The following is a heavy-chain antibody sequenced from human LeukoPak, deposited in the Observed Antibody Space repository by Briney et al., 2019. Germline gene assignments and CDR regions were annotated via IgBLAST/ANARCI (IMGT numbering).Heavy chain of an antibody. CDR2: ISGSGGST. Sequence: GGSLRLSCAASGFTFSSYAMSWVRQAPGKGLEWVSAISGSGGSTYYADSVKGRFTISRDDSKNTAYLQMNSLKTEDTAVYYCTRRYYHDSSGSYRNDYWGQGTLVTVSS. V-gene: IGHV3-23*01. J-gene: IGHJ4*02. CDR3: TRRYYHDSSGSYRNDY. D-gene: IGHD3-22*01. CDR1: GFTFSSYA.